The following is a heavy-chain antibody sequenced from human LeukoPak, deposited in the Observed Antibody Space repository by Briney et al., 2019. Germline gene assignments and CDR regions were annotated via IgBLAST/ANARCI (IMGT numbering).Heavy chain of an antibody. Sequence: GGSLRLSCAASGFTFDDYAMHWVRQAPGKGLEWVSGISWNSGSIGYADSVKGRFTISRDNAKNSLYLQMNSLRAEDTALYYCAKAHSSGWFNWFDPWGQGTLVTVSS. CDR3: AKAHSSGWFNWFDP. J-gene: IGHJ5*02. CDR2: ISWNSGSI. D-gene: IGHD6-19*01. V-gene: IGHV3-9*01. CDR1: GFTFDDYA.